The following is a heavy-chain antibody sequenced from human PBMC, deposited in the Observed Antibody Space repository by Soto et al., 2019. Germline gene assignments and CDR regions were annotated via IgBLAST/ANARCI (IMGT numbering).Heavy chain of an antibody. CDR2: IYYSGST. CDR1: GGSISSGGYY. V-gene: IGHV4-31*01. CDR3: ARIMITFGGVIDHFDY. Sequence: QVQLQESGPGLVKPSQTLSLTCTVSGGSISSGGYYWSWIRQHPGKGLEWIGYIYYSGSTYYNPSLKSLVTISVDTSKNQFSLKLSSVTAADTAVYYCARIMITFGGVIDHFDYWGQGTLVTVSS. J-gene: IGHJ4*02. D-gene: IGHD3-16*02.